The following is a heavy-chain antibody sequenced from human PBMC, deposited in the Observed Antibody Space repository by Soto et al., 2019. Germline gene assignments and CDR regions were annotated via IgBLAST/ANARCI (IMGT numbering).Heavy chain of an antibody. CDR1: GFTFSTST. D-gene: IGHD2-2*02. CDR3: AAGDQLLNRRGSGLDV. V-gene: IGHV1-58*02. CDR2: IVVGTYDT. J-gene: IGHJ6*02. Sequence: QMQLVQSGPEVKKPGTSVRVSCKASGFTFSTSTIHWVRQARGQRLEWVGWIVVGTYDTNFAQRSQERVTISRDMSTSTAYMEVSSLRSEDTAVYYCAAGDQLLNRRGSGLDVWGQGTTVIVSS.